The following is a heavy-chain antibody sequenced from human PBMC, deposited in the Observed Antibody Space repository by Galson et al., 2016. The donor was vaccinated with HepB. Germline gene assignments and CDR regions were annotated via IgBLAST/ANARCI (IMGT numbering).Heavy chain of an antibody. CDR1: GFIFSDYS. CDR3: ARDLLPRGT. J-gene: IGHJ5*02. D-gene: IGHD1-26*01. Sequence: SLRLSCAASGFIFSDYSMNWVRQAPGKGLEWISYISSSGTSIYYADSVRGRFTISRDNAKNSLYLQMNSLRDEDTAVYYCARDLLPRGTWGQGTLVTVSS. CDR2: ISSSGTSI. V-gene: IGHV3-48*02.